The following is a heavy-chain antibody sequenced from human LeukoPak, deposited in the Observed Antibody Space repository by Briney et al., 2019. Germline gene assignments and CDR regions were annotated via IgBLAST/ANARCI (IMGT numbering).Heavy chain of an antibody. V-gene: IGHV4-34*01. J-gene: IGHJ4*02. CDR1: GGSFSGYY. CDR3: ASEITVVWGFDY. D-gene: IGHD3-16*01. Sequence: PSETLSLTCAVYGGSFSGYYWSWIRQPPGKGLEWIGEINHSGRTNYNPSLKSRVTISVDTSKNQFSLNLSSVTAADTAVYYCASEITVVWGFDYWGQGTLVTVSS. CDR2: INHSGRT.